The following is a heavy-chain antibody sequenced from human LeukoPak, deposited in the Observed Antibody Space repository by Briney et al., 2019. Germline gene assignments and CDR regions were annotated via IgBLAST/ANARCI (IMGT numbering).Heavy chain of an antibody. Sequence: SETLSLTCTVSGGSISSYYWSWIRQPPGKGLEWIGYIYYSGSTNYNPSLKSRVTISVDTSKNQFSLKLSSVTAADTAVYYCARVRGDDSSGAYYYYYGMGVWGQGTTVTVSS. V-gene: IGHV4-59*01. D-gene: IGHD3-22*01. CDR1: GGSISSYY. CDR3: ARVRGDDSSGAYYYYYGMGV. J-gene: IGHJ6*02. CDR2: IYYSGST.